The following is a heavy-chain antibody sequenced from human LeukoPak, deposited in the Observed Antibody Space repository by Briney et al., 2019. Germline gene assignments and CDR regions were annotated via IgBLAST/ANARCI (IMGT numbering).Heavy chain of an antibody. CDR3: ARVGGSYLNYYYYMDV. CDR2: IIPIFGTA. J-gene: IGHJ6*03. D-gene: IGHD1-26*01. Sequence: SVKVSCKASGGTFSSYAISWVRQAPGQGLEWMGGIIPIFGTANYAQKFQGRVTITADESTSTAYMELSSLRSEDTAVYYWARVGGSYLNYYYYMDVWGKGTTVTVSS. V-gene: IGHV1-69*13. CDR1: GGTFSSYA.